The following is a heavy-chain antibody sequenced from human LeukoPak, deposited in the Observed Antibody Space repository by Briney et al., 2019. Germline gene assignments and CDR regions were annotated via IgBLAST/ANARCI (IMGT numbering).Heavy chain of an antibody. CDR2: IRNKGKSYTT. CDR1: GFIFRDYY. Sequence: GGSLRLSCVASGFIFRDYYMDWVRQAPGKGPEWVGLIRNKGKSYTTEYAASAKGRFTISRDSAKNTLYLQMNSLRAEDTAVYYCARGGGSYGWFDPWGQGTLVTVSS. D-gene: IGHD3-16*01. J-gene: IGHJ5*02. CDR3: ARGGGSYGWFDP. V-gene: IGHV3-72*01.